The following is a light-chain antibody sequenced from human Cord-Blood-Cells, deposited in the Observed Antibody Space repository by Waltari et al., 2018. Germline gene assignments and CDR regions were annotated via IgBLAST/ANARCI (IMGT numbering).Light chain of an antibody. V-gene: IGKV3-20*01. CDR2: GAS. CDR3: QQYGSSPLT. J-gene: IGKJ4*01. Sequence: CRASQRVSSSYLAWYQQKPGQAPRLLISGASSRATGIPDRFSGSGSGTDFTLTISRLEPEDFAVYYCQQYGSSPLTFGGGTKVEIK. CDR1: QRVSSSY.